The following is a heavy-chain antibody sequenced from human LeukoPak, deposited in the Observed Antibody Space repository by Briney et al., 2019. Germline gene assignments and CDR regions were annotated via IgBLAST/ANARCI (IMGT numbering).Heavy chain of an antibody. CDR2: ISSVSTVI. CDR3: ARTYDFGIGPPGDAFDN. J-gene: IGHJ3*02. D-gene: IGHD3-3*01. V-gene: IGHV3-48*01. CDR1: GFTFNTYS. Sequence: GGSLRLSCATSGFTFNTYSMNWVRQAPGKGLEWVSYISSVSTVIYYADSVQGRFTISRDNAEDSVYLQMNSLRVEDTAVYYCARTYDFGIGPPGDAFDNWGQGTLVTVFS.